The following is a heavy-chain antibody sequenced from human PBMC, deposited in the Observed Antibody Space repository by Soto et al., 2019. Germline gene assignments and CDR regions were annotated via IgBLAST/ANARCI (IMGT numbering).Heavy chain of an antibody. D-gene: IGHD2-2*01. V-gene: IGHV1-3*01. Sequence: ASVKVSCKASGYTFTSYAMHWVRQAPGQRLEWMGWINAGNGNTKYSQKFQGRVTITRDTSASTAYMELSSLRAEDTAVYYCARADQSPLEGYYGMDVWGQGTTVTVSS. CDR2: INAGNGNT. CDR3: ARADQSPLEGYYGMDV. CDR1: GYTFTSYA. J-gene: IGHJ6*02.